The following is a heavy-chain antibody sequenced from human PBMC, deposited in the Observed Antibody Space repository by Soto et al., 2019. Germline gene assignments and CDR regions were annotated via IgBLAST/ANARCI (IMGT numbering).Heavy chain of an antibody. J-gene: IGHJ4*02. CDR3: AKDKFYSGTQESPDF. CDR1: GFTFSSHG. Sequence: GGSLRLSCAASGFTFSSHGMHWVRQAPGKGLEWVAVISFDGNNKYYADSVKGRFTISRDNSKYTLYLQMNSLRAEDTAVYYCAKDKFYSGTQESPDFWGQGTQVTVSS. D-gene: IGHD1-26*01. V-gene: IGHV3-30*18. CDR2: ISFDGNNK.